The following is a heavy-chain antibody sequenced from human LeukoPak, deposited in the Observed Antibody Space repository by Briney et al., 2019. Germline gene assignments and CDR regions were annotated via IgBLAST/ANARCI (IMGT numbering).Heavy chain of an antibody. D-gene: IGHD7-27*01. Sequence: SETLSLTCTVSGGSISSNEYYWSWIRQHPGKGLEWIGYIYYSGTTYYNSSLKSRVTISIDTSKKQFFLKLSSVTAADTAVYYCARGLNWGSNWFDPWGQGTLVTVSS. CDR2: IYYSGTT. CDR3: ARGLNWGSNWFDP. J-gene: IGHJ5*02. V-gene: IGHV4-31*03. CDR1: GGSISSNEYY.